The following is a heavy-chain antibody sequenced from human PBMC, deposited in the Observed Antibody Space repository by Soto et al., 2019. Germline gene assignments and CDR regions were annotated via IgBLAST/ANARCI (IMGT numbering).Heavy chain of an antibody. J-gene: IGHJ4*02. D-gene: IGHD3-22*01. CDR1: GFTFSSYG. CDR2: IAYDGSNK. V-gene: IGHV3-30*18. CDR3: AKDQIVSVAEYYYDSSCYYYGLPDY. Sequence: QVQLVESGGGVVQPGRSLRLSCAASGFTFSSYGMPWVRQAPGKGLEWVAVIAYDGSNKYYADSVKGRFTISRDNAKNTLYLQMNSLRAEDTAVYYCAKDQIVSVAEYYYDSSCYYYGLPDYWGQGTLVNVSS.